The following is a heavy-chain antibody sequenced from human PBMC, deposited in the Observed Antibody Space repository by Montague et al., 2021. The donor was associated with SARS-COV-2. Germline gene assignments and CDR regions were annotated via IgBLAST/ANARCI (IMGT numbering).Heavy chain of an antibody. D-gene: IGHD1-1*01. J-gene: IGHJ4*02. Sequence: SETLSLTCEVSGDSISSYYWSWIRQSPGKGLEWTGYVHYTGSTEYNPSLKTRVTLSLDTPRNHFSLKLRSVTAADTAVYYCARAQNTCFIANCVNYFEVWGLGALVTVSS. CDR1: GDSISSYY. CDR3: ARAQNTCFIANCVNYFEV. V-gene: IGHV4-59*01. CDR2: VHYTGST.